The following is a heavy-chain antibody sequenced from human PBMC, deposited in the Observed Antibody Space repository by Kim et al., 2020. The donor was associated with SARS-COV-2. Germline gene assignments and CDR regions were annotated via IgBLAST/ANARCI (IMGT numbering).Heavy chain of an antibody. D-gene: IGHD1-1*01. CDR3: AKDPGLERPYDY. V-gene: IGHV3-33*06. Sequence: YADSAKGRFTISRDNSKNTLYLQMNSLRAEDTAVYYCAKDPGLERPYDYWGQGTLVTVSS. J-gene: IGHJ4*02.